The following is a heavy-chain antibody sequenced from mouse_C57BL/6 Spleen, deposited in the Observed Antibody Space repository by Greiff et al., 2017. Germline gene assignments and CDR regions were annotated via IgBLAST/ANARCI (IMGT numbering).Heavy chain of an antibody. CDR2: IDPSDSYT. CDR3: ARSGENGNFDY. D-gene: IGHD1-3*01. V-gene: IGHV1-50*01. Sequence: QVQLQQPGAELVKPGASVKLSCKASGYTFTSYWMQWVKQRPGQGLEWIGEIDPSDSYTNYTQKFKGKATLTVDTSSSTAYMQLSRLTSEDSAVYYCARSGENGNFDYWGQGTTLTVSS. CDR1: GYTFTSYW. J-gene: IGHJ2*01.